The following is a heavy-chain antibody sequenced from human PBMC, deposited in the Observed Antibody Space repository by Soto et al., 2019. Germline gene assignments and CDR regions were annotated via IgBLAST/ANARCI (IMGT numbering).Heavy chain of an antibody. CDR2: INPNSGGT. J-gene: IGHJ3*02. CDR1: GYTFTGYY. V-gene: IGHV1-2*04. D-gene: IGHD6-19*01. Sequence: QVQLVQSGAEVKKPGASVKVSCKASGYTFTGYYMHWVRQAPGQGLEWMGWINPNSGGTNYAQKFQGWVTMTRDTAVSKDDMEQSRMRSDDTAVYDCSRIAVAGGSAAFDIWGQGTMVTVSS. CDR3: SRIAVAGGSAAFDI.